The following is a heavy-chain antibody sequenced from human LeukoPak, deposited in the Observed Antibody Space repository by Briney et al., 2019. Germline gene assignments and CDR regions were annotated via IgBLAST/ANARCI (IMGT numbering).Heavy chain of an antibody. V-gene: IGHV3-11*01. CDR2: ISSSGSTI. CDR1: GFTFSDYY. CDR3: ARDVRSAYYGFWSGYGWFDP. Sequence: PGGSLRLSCAASGFTFSDYYMSWIRQAPGKGLEWVSYISSSGSTIYYADSVKGRFTISRDNAKNSLYLQMNSLRAEDTAVYYCARDVRSAYYGFWSGYGWFDPWGQGTLVTVSS. D-gene: IGHD3-3*01. J-gene: IGHJ5*02.